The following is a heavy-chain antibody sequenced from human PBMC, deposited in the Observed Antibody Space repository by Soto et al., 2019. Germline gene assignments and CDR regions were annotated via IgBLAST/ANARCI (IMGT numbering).Heavy chain of an antibody. Sequence: GESLKISCKGSGYNFAGYWIAWVRQMPGKGLELMGIIYPSDSDTRYRPSFQGQVTISADKSTSSAYLQWSSLRASDTAMYYCARGGVSTRTFDYWDQGTPVTVSS. D-gene: IGHD3-3*01. CDR3: ARGGVSTRTFDY. CDR2: IYPSDSDT. J-gene: IGHJ4*02. CDR1: GYNFAGYW. V-gene: IGHV5-51*01.